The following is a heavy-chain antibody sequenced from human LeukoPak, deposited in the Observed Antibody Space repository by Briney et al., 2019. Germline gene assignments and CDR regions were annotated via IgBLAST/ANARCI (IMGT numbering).Heavy chain of an antibody. CDR3: ARDKSYSNYPFYYYYYMDV. CDR1: GGSISSGSYY. CDR2: IYTSGST. Sequence: PSETLSLTCTVSGGSISSGSYYWRWIPQPAGKGLEWIGRIYTSGSTNYNPSLKRRVTISVDTSKNQFSLKLSSVTAADTGVYYCARDKSYSNYPFYYYYYMDVCGKGTTVTVSS. V-gene: IGHV4-61*02. J-gene: IGHJ6*03. D-gene: IGHD4-11*01.